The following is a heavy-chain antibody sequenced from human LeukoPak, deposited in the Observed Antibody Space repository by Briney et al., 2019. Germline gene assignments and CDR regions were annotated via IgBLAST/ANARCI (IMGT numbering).Heavy chain of an antibody. CDR1: GGSISSGDYY. J-gene: IGHJ3*02. D-gene: IGHD5-12*01. Sequence: SQTLSLTRTVSGGSISSGDYYWSWIRQPPGKGLEWIGYIYYSGSTYYNTSLKRRVTISVSTSKNQFYMKLSSVTIADTAVYYCARDRNSGYDGSAFDIWGQGTMVTVSS. CDR3: ARDRNSGYDGSAFDI. CDR2: IYYSGST. V-gene: IGHV4-30-4*08.